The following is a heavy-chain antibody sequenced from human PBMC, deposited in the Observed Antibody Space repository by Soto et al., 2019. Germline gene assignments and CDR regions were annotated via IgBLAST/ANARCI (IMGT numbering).Heavy chain of an antibody. CDR2: IYPGDPDT. CDR1: GYRFTSYW. CDR3: ARLGPQLERPDAFDI. V-gene: IGHV5-51*01. D-gene: IGHD3-3*01. Sequence: PGESLKISCQGSGYRFTSYWIGWVRQMPGKGLEWMGIIYPGDPDTRYSPYFQVQFTISADKSISTAYLQWSSLKASDTAMYYCARLGPQLERPDAFDIWGQGTMVTVS. J-gene: IGHJ3*02.